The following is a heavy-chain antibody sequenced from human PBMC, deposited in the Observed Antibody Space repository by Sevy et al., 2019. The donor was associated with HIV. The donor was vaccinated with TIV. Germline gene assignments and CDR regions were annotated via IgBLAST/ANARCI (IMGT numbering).Heavy chain of an antibody. D-gene: IGHD6-6*01. V-gene: IGHV3-9*01. CDR2: ISWNSGSI. Sequence: GGSLRLSCAASGFTFDDYAMHWVRQAPGKGLEWVSGISWNSGSIGYADSVKGRFTISRDNDKNSLYLQMNSLRAEDTALYYCAKDRTRYSSSTIFDYWGQGTLVTVSS. CDR1: GFTFDDYA. J-gene: IGHJ4*02. CDR3: AKDRTRYSSSTIFDY.